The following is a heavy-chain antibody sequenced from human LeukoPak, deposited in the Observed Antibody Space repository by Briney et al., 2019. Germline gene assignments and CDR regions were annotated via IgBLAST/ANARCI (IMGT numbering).Heavy chain of an antibody. Sequence: ASVKVSCKASGYSFSTHGISWVRQAPGQGLEWMGWISIYNDNTNYAQNLQGRLTMTADTSTNTVYMELTSLRFDDTAVYYCARAGRFLEWVNPYDYWGQGTRVTVSS. J-gene: IGHJ4*02. V-gene: IGHV1-18*01. CDR1: GYSFSTHG. CDR3: ARAGRFLEWVNPYDY. D-gene: IGHD3-3*01. CDR2: ISIYNDNT.